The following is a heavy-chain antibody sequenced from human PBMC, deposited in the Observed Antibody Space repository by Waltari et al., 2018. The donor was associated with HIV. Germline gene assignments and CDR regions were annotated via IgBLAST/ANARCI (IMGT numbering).Heavy chain of an antibody. D-gene: IGHD3-3*01. J-gene: IGHJ4*02. CDR2: IYYSGST. V-gene: IGHV4-39*01. CDR3: ARHESKNFRLTIFGVVNY. CDR1: GDSISSSSYY. Sequence: QLQLQESGPGLVKPSETLSLTCTVSGDSISSSSYYWGWIRQPPGKGLEWIGSIYYSGSTYYNPSLKSRVTISVDTSKNQFSLKLNSVTATDTAVYYCARHESKNFRLTIFGVVNYWGQGTLVTVSS.